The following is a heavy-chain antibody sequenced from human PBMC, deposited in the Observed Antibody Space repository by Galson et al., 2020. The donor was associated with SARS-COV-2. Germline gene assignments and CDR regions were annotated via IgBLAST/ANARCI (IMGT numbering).Heavy chain of an antibody. D-gene: IGHD6-19*01. J-gene: IGHJ4*02. CDR3: ASRTSSGSFDY. V-gene: IGHV5-10-1*01. CDR2: IDPSDSYT. Sequence: GESLKISCKGSGYIFTNYWITWVRQMPGKGLEWMGRIDPSDSYTKYSPSFQGHVTISIDKSISTAYLHWSSLKASDTAIYYCASRTSSGSFDYWGRGTLVTVSS. CDR1: GYIFTNYW.